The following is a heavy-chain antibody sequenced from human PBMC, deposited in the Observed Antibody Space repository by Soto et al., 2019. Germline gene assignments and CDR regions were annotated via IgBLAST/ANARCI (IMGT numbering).Heavy chain of an antibody. V-gene: IGHV4-34*01. CDR2: INHSGST. CDR3: HGYSSSWYLEPDYYFDY. Sequence: SETLSLTCAVYGGSFSGYYWSWIRQPPGKGLEWIGEINHSGSTNYNPSLKSRVTISVDTSKNQFSLKLSSVTAADTAVYYCHGYSSSWYLEPDYYFDYWGQGTLVTVSS. D-gene: IGHD6-13*01. J-gene: IGHJ4*02. CDR1: GGSFSGYY.